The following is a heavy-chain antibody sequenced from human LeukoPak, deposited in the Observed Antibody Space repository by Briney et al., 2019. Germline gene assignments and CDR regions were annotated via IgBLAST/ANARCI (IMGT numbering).Heavy chain of an antibody. CDR3: ARLRDSSGYYYDY. J-gene: IGHJ4*02. CDR2: INPNSGGT. V-gene: IGHV1-2*04. CDR1: GYTFTSYG. Sequence: GASVKVSCKASGYTFTSYGISWVRQAPGQGLEWMGWINPNSGGTNYAQKFQGWVTMTRDTSISTAYMELSRLRSDDTAVYYCARLRDSSGYYYDYWGQGTLVTVSS. D-gene: IGHD3-22*01.